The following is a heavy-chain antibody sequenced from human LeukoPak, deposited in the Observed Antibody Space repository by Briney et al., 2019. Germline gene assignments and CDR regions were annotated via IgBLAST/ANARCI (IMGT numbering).Heavy chain of an antibody. CDR1: GGSISSYY. Sequence: SETLSLTCTVSGGSISSYYWSWIRQPAGKGLEWIGRIYTSGSTNYNPSLKSRVTMSVDTSKNQFSLTLSSVTAADTALYYCARIYCSGGSCYEGRESYYYYYYMDVWGKGTTVTVSS. CDR2: IYTSGST. V-gene: IGHV4-4*07. CDR3: ARIYCSGGSCYEGRESYYYYYYMDV. J-gene: IGHJ6*03. D-gene: IGHD2-15*01.